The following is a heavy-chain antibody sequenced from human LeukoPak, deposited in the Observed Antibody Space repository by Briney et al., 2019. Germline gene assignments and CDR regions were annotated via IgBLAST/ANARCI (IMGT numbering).Heavy chain of an antibody. CDR2: IYHSGGT. D-gene: IGHD6-6*01. V-gene: IGHV4-59*01. CDR1: GGSISTYY. CDR3: ARGGAARLHFQN. J-gene: IGHJ1*01. Sequence: SETLSLTCTVSGGSISTYYWNWIRQPPGKGLEWTGYIYHSGGTNYNPSLQSRVTISVDTSKNQFSLNLNSVTAADTAVYYCARGGAARLHFQNWGQGTLVTVSS.